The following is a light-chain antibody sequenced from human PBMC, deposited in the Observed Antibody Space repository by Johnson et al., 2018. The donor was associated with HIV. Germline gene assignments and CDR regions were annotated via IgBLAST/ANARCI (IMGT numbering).Light chain of an antibody. Sequence: QSILTQPPSVSAAPGQKVTISCSGSSSNIGNNYVSWYQQLPGTAPKLLIYDNNKRPSGIPDRFCGSKSGTSATLGITGLQTGDEADYYCGTWDSSLSAFYVFGTGTKVTVL. CDR2: DNN. CDR1: SSNIGNNY. J-gene: IGLJ1*01. CDR3: GTWDSSLSAFYV. V-gene: IGLV1-51*01.